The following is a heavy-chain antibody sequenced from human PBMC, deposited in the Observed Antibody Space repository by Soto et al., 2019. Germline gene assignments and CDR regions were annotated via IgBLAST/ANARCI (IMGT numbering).Heavy chain of an antibody. D-gene: IGHD5-18*01. CDR2: ISGSGDTT. CDR1: GFTFSDYG. CDR3: DLKHTYGLVSHFNW. V-gene: IGHV3-23*01. Sequence: PGGSLRLSCSASGFTFSDYGMSWVRQAPGKGLEWASTISGSGDTTYYADSVKGRFTISRDNSKNTLYLQMNSLRAEDTAVYYCDLKHTYGLVSHFNWWVHGTLVTVSS. J-gene: IGHJ4*01.